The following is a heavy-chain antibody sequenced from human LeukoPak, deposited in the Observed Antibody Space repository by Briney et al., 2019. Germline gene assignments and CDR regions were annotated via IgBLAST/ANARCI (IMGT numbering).Heavy chain of an antibody. CDR3: ATDSTMVRGLVI. J-gene: IGHJ4*02. CDR2: IIPIFGTA. CDR1: VGTFSSYA. Sequence: ASVKVSCKASVGTFSSYAIRWVRQAPGQGLEWMGGIIPIFGTANYAQKFQGRVTMTEDTSTDTAYMELSSLRSEDTAVYYCATDSTMVRGLVIWGQGTLVTVSS. D-gene: IGHD3-10*01. V-gene: IGHV1-69*06.